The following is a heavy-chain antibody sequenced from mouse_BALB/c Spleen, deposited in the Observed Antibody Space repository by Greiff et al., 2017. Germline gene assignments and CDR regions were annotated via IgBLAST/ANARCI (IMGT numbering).Heavy chain of an antibody. V-gene: IGHV6-6*02. Sequence: DVKVEESGGGLVQPGGSMKLSCVASGFTFSNYWMNWVRQSPEKGLEWVAEISLTSNNYATHYAESVKGGFTISRDDSKSSVYLQMNNLRAEDTGIYYCTRSSITTVVAKELCAMDYWGQGTSVTVSS. J-gene: IGHJ4*01. CDR3: TRSSITTVVAKELCAMDY. CDR2: ISLTSNNYAT. CDR1: GFTFSNYW. D-gene: IGHD1-1*01.